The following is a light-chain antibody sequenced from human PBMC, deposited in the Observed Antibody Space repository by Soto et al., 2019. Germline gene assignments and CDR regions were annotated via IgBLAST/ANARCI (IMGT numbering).Light chain of an antibody. Sequence: VLTQPASVSGSPGQSITISCTGTSSDIGDYDYVSWYQHLPGKAPTLLTFDVTHRPSGVSDRFSGSKSGNTASLTISGVRPEDEANYYCCSYTDIALDVVFGGGTKVPV. V-gene: IGLV2-14*01. CDR3: CSYTDIALDVV. CDR1: SSDIGDYDY. CDR2: DVT. J-gene: IGLJ2*01.